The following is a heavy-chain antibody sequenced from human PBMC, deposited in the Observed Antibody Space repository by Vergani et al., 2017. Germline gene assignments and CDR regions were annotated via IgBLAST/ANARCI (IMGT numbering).Heavy chain of an antibody. D-gene: IGHD2-2*01. J-gene: IGHJ2*01. Sequence: VQLLESGGGLVQPGGSLRLSCAASGFTFSSYAMSWVRQAPGKGLEWVSAISGSGGSTYYADSVKGRFTISRDNSKNTLYLQMNSLRAEDTAVYYCAKESVVVPAGKHSNWYFDLWGRGTLVTVSS. V-gene: IGHV3-23*01. CDR3: AKESVVVPAGKHSNWYFDL. CDR2: ISGSGGST. CDR1: GFTFSSYA.